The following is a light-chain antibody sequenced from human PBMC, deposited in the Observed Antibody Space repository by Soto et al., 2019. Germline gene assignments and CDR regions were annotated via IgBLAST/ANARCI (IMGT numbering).Light chain of an antibody. Sequence: EIVLTQSPATLSLSPGERATLSCRASQSISSYLAWYQQKPGQAPRRLIYDASNRATGIPARFSGGGTGTDFTLTISSLETEDFAVYYCQQRSNWPPSFGGGTKVEIK. CDR1: QSISSY. V-gene: IGKV3-11*01. J-gene: IGKJ4*01. CDR2: DAS. CDR3: QQRSNWPPS.